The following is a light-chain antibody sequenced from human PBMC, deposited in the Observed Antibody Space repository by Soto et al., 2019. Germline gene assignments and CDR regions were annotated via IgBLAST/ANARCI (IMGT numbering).Light chain of an antibody. V-gene: IGLV1-44*01. CDR1: SSNIGKWT. CDR2: SNN. Sequence: QSVLTQPPSASGTPGQRVTLSCSGSSSNIGKWTVNRYQQFPGTAPKLLIYSNNQRPSGVPDRFSGSKSGTSASLAISGLQSEDEAEYYCAVWDDSLNGLLFGGGTKLTVL. CDR3: AVWDDSLNGLL. J-gene: IGLJ3*02.